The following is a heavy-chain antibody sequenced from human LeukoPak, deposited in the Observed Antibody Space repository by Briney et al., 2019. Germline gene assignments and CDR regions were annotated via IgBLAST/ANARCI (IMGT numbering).Heavy chain of an antibody. D-gene: IGHD6-25*01. J-gene: IGHJ5*02. CDR3: ARGGLNPNNWFDP. CDR2: IYTSGST. Sequence: PSEILSLTCIVSGDSVSGYYWSWIRQPAGKGLEWIGRIYTSGSTNYNPSLKSRVTISVDTSKNQFSLKLSSVTAADTAVYYCARGGLNPNNWFDPWGQGTLVTVSS. CDR1: GDSVSGYY. V-gene: IGHV4-4*07.